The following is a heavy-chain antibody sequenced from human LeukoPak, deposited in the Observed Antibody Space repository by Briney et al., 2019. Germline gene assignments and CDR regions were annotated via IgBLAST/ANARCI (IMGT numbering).Heavy chain of an antibody. CDR2: IYHSGST. V-gene: IGHV4-4*02. D-gene: IGHD4-17*01. CDR3: ASAPDRGSGDYYYFDY. Sequence: SETLSLTCAVSGGSISSSNWWSWVRQPPGKGLEWIGEIYHSGSTNYNPSLKSRVTISVDKSKNQFSLKLSSVTAADTAVYYCASAPDRGSGDYYYFDYWGQGTLVTVPS. J-gene: IGHJ4*02. CDR1: GGSISSSNW.